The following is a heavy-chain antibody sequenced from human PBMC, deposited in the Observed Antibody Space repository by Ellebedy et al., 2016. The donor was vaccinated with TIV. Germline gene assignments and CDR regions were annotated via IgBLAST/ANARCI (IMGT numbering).Heavy chain of an antibody. CDR1: GFTFSSYG. CDR3: ARDVAPSGLEHYFDY. Sequence: PGGSLRLSCAASGFTFSSYGMHWVRQAPGKGLEWVAVIWYDGSNKYYVDSVKGRFTISRDNSKNTLYLQMNSLRAEDTAVYYCARDVAPSGLEHYFDYWGQGTLVTVSS. CDR2: IWYDGSNK. J-gene: IGHJ4*02. V-gene: IGHV3-33*08. D-gene: IGHD1-26*01.